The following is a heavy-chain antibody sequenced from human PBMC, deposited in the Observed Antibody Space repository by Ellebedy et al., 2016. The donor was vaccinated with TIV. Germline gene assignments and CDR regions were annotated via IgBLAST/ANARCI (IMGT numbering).Heavy chain of an antibody. D-gene: IGHD3-3*01. V-gene: IGHV3-66*01. Sequence: GGSLRLSXAASGFTVSGNYMSWVRQAPGKGLEWVSVIYSGGSTYYADSVKGRFTISRDNSKNTLYLQMKSLRAEDTAVYYCARDTSGFDIWGQGTMSPSLQ. J-gene: IGHJ3*02. CDR1: GFTVSGNY. CDR3: ARDTSGFDI. CDR2: IYSGGST.